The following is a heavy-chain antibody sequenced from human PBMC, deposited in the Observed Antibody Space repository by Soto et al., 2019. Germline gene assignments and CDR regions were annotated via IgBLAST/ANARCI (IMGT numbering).Heavy chain of an antibody. D-gene: IGHD3-16*01. CDR3: AKEYGGGTRMITSAFDY. V-gene: IGHV3-23*01. CDR1: GITFRSHA. Sequence: EVQLLESGGGLVQPGGSLRLSCAVSGITFRSHALSWVRQAPGKGLEWVSGISGSGADTHYADSVKGRFTISRDNSKNTLSLQMSSLRADDTAVYYCAKEYGGGTRMITSAFDYWGRGTLVTVSS. CDR2: ISGSGADT. J-gene: IGHJ4*02.